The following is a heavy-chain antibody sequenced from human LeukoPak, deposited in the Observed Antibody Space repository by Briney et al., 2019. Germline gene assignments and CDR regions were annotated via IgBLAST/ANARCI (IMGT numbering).Heavy chain of an antibody. CDR2: IYYSGST. D-gene: IGHD3-10*01. V-gene: IGHV4-59*08. J-gene: IGHJ4*02. CDR3: TREGSGRFLN. CDR1: GGSISSYY. Sequence: SETLSLTCTVSGGSISSYYWSWIRQPPGKGLEWIGYIYYSGSTNYNPSLKSRVTISVDTSKNQFSLKLSSVTAADTAVCYCTREGSGRFLNWGQGTLVTVSS.